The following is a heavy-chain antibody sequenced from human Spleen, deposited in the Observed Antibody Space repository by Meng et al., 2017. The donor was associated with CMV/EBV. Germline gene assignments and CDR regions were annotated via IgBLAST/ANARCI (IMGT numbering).Heavy chain of an antibody. Sequence: SGFTFSNYAMSWVRQAPGKGLDWVSTISATGGTTYYADSVKGRFTISRDNSKNALYLKMNSLRAEDTAVYFCAKAGRGYYDSSGYCDYWGQGTLVTVSS. V-gene: IGHV3-23*01. CDR2: ISATGGTT. J-gene: IGHJ4*02. CDR3: AKAGRGYYDSSGYCDY. D-gene: IGHD3-22*01. CDR1: GFTFSNYA.